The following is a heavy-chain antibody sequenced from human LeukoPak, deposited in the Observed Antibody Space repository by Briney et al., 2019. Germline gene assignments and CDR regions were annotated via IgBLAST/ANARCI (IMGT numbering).Heavy chain of an antibody. V-gene: IGHV4-59*01. CDR1: GGSISSYY. Sequence: PSETLSPTCTVSGGSISSYYWSWIRQPPGKGLEWIGYIYYSGSTNYNPSLKSRVTISVDTSKNQFSLKLSSVTAADTAVYYCARAYDYVWGSWNGAFDIWGQGTMVTVSS. D-gene: IGHD3-16*01. CDR3: ARAYDYVWGSWNGAFDI. CDR2: IYYSGST. J-gene: IGHJ3*02.